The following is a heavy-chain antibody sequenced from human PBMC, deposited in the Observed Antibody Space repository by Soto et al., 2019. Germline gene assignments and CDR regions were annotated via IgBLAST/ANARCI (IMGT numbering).Heavy chain of an antibody. D-gene: IGHD2-2*01. CDR1: GDSISSYY. J-gene: IGHJ4*02. V-gene: IGHV4-59*13. Sequence: QVQLHESGPRLVKPSETLSLTCTVSGDSISSYYWSWIRQPPGKGLEWIGYIYYSGNTNYNPSIGRRIAISIDSSKTQFSLRLTSVAAGDTAVYYCSRGGSRWGGTMSTEDYWGQGILVTVSS. CDR3: SRGGSRWGGTMSTEDY. CDR2: IYYSGNT.